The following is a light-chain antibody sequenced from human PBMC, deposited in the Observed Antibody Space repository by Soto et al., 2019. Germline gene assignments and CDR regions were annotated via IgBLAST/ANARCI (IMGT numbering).Light chain of an antibody. CDR2: GAS. CDR1: QSVSSSY. Sequence: EIVLTQSPGTLSLSPGERATLSCRASQSVSSSYLAWYQQKPGQAPRLLIYGASSRATGIPDRLSGSGSGTDFTLTISRLEPEDFAVYYCQQYDRSYPFGQGTKLEIK. CDR3: QQYDRSYP. J-gene: IGKJ2*01. V-gene: IGKV3-20*01.